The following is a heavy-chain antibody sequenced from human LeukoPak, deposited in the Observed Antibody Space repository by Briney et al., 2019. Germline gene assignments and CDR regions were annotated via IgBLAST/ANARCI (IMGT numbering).Heavy chain of an antibody. Sequence: SETLSLTCTVSGGSTSSYYWSWIRQPPGKGLEWIGYIYTSGSTNYNPSLKSRVTISVDTSKNQFSLKLSSVTAADTAVYYCARHYYMDVWGKGTTVTVSS. V-gene: IGHV4-4*09. J-gene: IGHJ6*03. CDR3: ARHYYMDV. CDR1: GGSTSSYY. CDR2: IYTSGST.